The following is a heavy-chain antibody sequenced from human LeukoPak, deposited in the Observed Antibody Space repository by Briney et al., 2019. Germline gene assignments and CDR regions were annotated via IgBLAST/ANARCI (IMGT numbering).Heavy chain of an antibody. Sequence: PGRSLRLSCAASGFTFSSYGMHWVRQAPGKGLEWVAVISYDGSNKYYADSVKGRFTISRDNSKNTLYLQMNSLRAEDTAVYYCARESGYCTNGVCRYYFDYWGQGTLVTVSS. V-gene: IGHV3-30*03. CDR2: ISYDGSNK. D-gene: IGHD2-8*01. J-gene: IGHJ4*02. CDR1: GFTFSSYG. CDR3: ARESGYCTNGVCRYYFDY.